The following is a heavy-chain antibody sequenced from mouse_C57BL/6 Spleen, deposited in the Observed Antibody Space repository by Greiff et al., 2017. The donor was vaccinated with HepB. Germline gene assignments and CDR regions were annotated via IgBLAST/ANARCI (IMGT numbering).Heavy chain of an antibody. CDR3: ARSSGYVGFAY. D-gene: IGHD3-2*02. V-gene: IGHV1-64*01. CDR1: GYTFTSYW. J-gene: IGHJ3*01. CDR2: IHPNSGST. Sequence: VQLQQPGAELVKPGASVKLSCKASGYTFTSYWMHWVKQRPGQGLEWIGMIHPNSGSTNYNEKFKSKATLTVDKSSSTAYMQLSSLTSEDSAVYYCARSSGYVGFAYWGQETLVTVSA.